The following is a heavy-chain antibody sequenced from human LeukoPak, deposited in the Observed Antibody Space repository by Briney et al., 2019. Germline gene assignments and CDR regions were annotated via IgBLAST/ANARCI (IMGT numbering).Heavy chain of an antibody. CDR1: GYTFTSYG. CDR2: IGAYNGNT. J-gene: IGHJ1*01. V-gene: IGHV1-18*01. CDR3: ATEHYDSSGYYYVGYFQH. D-gene: IGHD3-22*01. Sequence: GASVKVSCKASGYTFTSYGISWVRQAPGQGLEWMGWIGAYNGNTNYAQKLQGRVTMTTDTSTSTAYMELRSLRSEDTAVYYCATEHYDSSGYYYVGYFQHWGQGTLVTVSS.